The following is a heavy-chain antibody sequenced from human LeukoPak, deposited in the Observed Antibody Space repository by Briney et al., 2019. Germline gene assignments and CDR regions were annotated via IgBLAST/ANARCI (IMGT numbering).Heavy chain of an antibody. CDR1: GGSISSYY. V-gene: IGHV4-59*08. D-gene: IGHD2-2*01. Sequence: PSETLSLTCTVSGGSISSYYWSWIRQPPGKGLEWIGCIYYSGSTNYNPSLKSRVTISVDTSKNQFSLKLSSVTAADTAVYYCARAPPGYCSSTSCSRLGAFDIWGQGTMVTVSS. J-gene: IGHJ3*02. CDR2: IYYSGST. CDR3: ARAPPGYCSSTSCSRLGAFDI.